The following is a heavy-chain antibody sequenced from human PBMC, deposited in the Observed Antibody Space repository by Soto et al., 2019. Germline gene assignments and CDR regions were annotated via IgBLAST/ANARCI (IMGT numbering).Heavy chain of an antibody. CDR3: ARAVAITRNGLDI. CDR2: ISSDGSVA. V-gene: IGHV3-74*01. Sequence: EVQLVESGGDLLQPGGSLRLSCAASGFTFSNHWIHWVRQAPGKGLVWVSRISSDGSVATYADSVKGRFTISRDNAKNTLYLQMNSLRAEDTAVYYCARAVAITRNGLDIWGQGTMVTVSS. D-gene: IGHD3-22*01. J-gene: IGHJ3*02. CDR1: GFTFSNHW.